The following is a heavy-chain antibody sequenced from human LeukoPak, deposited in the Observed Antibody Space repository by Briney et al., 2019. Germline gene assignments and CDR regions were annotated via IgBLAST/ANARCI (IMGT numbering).Heavy chain of an antibody. CDR3: ASGVVLVSALQH. J-gene: IGHJ4*02. CDR1: GFTFSSYW. D-gene: IGHD2-21*02. Sequence: PGGSLRLSCAASGFTFSSYWMHWVRQAPGKGLVWVSRINSDGSSTSYADSVKGRFTISRDNSRNTLYLQMNNMRADDTAVYYCASGVVLVSALQHWGQGNLVIVS. V-gene: IGHV3-74*01. CDR2: INSDGSST.